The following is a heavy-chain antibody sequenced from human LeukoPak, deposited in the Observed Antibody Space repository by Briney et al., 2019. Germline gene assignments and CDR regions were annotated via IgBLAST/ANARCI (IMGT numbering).Heavy chain of an antibody. V-gene: IGHV3-33*01. CDR1: GFTFFTYG. J-gene: IGHJ6*02. CDR3: ARIACTGGSCRQYYYYGMDV. D-gene: IGHD2-15*01. CDR2: IWYDGSNK. Sequence: PGRSLRLSCEASGFTFFTYGMNWVRQAPGKGLEWVAVIWYDGSNKYYADSVKGRFTISRDNSKNTLYLQMNSLRAEDTAVYYCARIACTGGSCRQYYYYGMDVWGQGTTVTVSS.